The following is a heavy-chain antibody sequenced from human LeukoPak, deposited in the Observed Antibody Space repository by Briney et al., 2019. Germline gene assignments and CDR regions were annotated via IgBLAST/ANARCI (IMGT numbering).Heavy chain of an antibody. D-gene: IGHD2-15*01. CDR2: IYPGDSDT. CDR3: ARLACSGGSCSHRYYFDY. CDR1: GYSFTTYW. J-gene: IGHJ4*02. V-gene: IGHV5-51*01. Sequence: GESLKISCKGSGYSFTTYWIGGGRQMPGKGLEGMGNIYPGDSDTRKSPSLQGQVTISADKSISTAYLQWSSLKASDTAMYYCARLACSGGSCSHRYYFDYWGQGTLVTVSS.